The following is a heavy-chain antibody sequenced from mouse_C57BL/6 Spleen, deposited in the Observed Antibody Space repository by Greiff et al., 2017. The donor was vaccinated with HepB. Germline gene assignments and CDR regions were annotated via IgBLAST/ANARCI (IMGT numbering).Heavy chain of an antibody. CDR2: IDPSDSYT. D-gene: IGHD2-3*01. CDR1: GYTFTSYW. CDR3: ARWDFDY. J-gene: IGHJ2*01. Sequence: VKLQQPGAELVMPGASVKLSCKASGYTFTSYWMHWVKQRPGQGLEWIGEIDPSDSYTNYNQKFKGKSTLTVDKSSSTAYMQLSSLTSEDTAVYYCARWDFDYWGQGTTLTVSS. V-gene: IGHV1-69*01.